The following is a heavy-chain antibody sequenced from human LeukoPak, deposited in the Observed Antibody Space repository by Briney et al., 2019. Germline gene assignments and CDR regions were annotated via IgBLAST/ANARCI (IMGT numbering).Heavy chain of an antibody. J-gene: IGHJ4*02. D-gene: IGHD5-12*01. CDR3: AKDRSGYDYYGQYYFDY. Sequence: GGSLRLSCAASGFTFSSYAMSWVRQAPGKGLEYVSGISGSGGTTYYADSVKGRFTISRDNSKNTLYLQMNSLRAEDTALYYCAKDRSGYDYYGQYYFDYWGQGALVTVSS. V-gene: IGHV3-23*01. CDR2: ISGSGGTT. CDR1: GFTFSSYA.